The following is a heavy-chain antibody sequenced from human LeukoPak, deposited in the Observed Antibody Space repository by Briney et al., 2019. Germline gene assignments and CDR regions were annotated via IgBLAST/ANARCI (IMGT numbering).Heavy chain of an antibody. D-gene: IGHD1-26*01. V-gene: IGHV3-30*02. J-gene: IGHJ4*02. Sequence: GGSLRLSCAASGFTFSTYGMHWVRQAPGKGLRGVAFIRYDVSYKYYADSVTGRLTIPRDNSDNALYLQMNSLRAEHTAVYYFAIGSGYYGSPQPFDYWGQKPLLTVSS. CDR2: IRYDVSYK. CDR1: GFTFSTYG. CDR3: AIGSGYYGSPQPFDY.